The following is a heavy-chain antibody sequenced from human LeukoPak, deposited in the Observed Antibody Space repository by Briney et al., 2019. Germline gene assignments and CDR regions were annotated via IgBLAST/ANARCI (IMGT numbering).Heavy chain of an antibody. D-gene: IGHD3-10*01. CDR2: IWYDGSNK. CDR1: GFTFSSYG. V-gene: IGHV3-33*06. Sequence: GGSLRLSCAASGFTFSSYGMHWVRQAPGKGLEWVAVIWYDGSNKYYADSVKGRFTISRDNSKNTLYLQMNSLRAEDTAVYYCAKPSTSVGELPPYYYYGMDVWGKGTTVTVSS. J-gene: IGHJ6*04. CDR3: AKPSTSVGELPPYYYYGMDV.